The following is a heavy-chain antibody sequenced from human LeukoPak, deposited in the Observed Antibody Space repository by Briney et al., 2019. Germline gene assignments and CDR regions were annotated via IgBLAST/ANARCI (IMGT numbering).Heavy chain of an antibody. CDR2: IYYSGST. V-gene: IGHV4-39*01. J-gene: IGHJ5*02. D-gene: IGHD2-21*02. CDR3: ARHKLLTQGAYCGGDCYSGWFDP. CDR1: GGSISSSSYY. Sequence: SETLSLTCTVSGGSISSSSYYWGWIRQPPGKGLEWIGSIYYSGSTYYNPSLKSRVTISVDTSKNQFSLKLSSVTAADTAVYYRARHKLLTQGAYCGGDCYSGWFDPWGQGTLVTVSS.